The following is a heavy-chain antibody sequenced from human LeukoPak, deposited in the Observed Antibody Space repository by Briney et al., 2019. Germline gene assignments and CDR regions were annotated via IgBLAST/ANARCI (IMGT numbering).Heavy chain of an antibody. CDR3: ARGVWVVPAAPHGAFDI. J-gene: IGHJ3*02. V-gene: IGHV1-8*03. Sequence: ASVKVSCKASGYTFTSYGISWVRQAPGQGLEWMGWMNPNSGNTGYAQKFQGRVTITRNTSISTAYMELSSLRSEDTAVYYCARGVWVVPAAPHGAFDIWGQGTMVTVSS. CDR2: MNPNSGNT. CDR1: GYTFTSYG. D-gene: IGHD2-2*01.